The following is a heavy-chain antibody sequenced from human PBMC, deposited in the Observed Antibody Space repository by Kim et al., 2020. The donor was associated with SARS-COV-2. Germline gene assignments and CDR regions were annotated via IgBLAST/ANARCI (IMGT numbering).Heavy chain of an antibody. Sequence: SETLSLTCTVSGGSISSSSYYWGWIRQPPGKGLEWIGSIYYSGSTYYNPSLKSRVTISVDTSKNQFSLKLSSVTAADTAVYYCARLNGDFHYYYYGMDV. CDR1: GGSISSSSYY. J-gene: IGHJ6*01. CDR2: IYYSGST. CDR3: ARLNGDFHYYYYGMDV. V-gene: IGHV4-39*01. D-gene: IGHD2-21*02.